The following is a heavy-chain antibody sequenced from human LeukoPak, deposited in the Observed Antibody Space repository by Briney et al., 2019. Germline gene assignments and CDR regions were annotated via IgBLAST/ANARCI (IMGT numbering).Heavy chain of an antibody. D-gene: IGHD6-6*01. CDR2: IYYSGST. V-gene: IGHV4-39*01. J-gene: IGHJ4*02. CDR3: ARHLRGSSNFDY. CDR1: GGSISSSYYY. Sequence: SETLSLTCTVSGGSISSSYYYWGWIRQPPGKGLEWIGSIYYSGSTDYNPTLKSRVTISVDTSKKQLSLKLRSVTAADTAVYYCARHLRGSSNFDYWGQGTLVTVSS.